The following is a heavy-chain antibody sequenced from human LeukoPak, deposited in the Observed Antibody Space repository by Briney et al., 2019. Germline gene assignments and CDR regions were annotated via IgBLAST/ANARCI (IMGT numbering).Heavy chain of an antibody. V-gene: IGHV5-51*01. CDR3: ALSNNPGY. Sequence: GESLKISCRGSAYSFTSNWIGWVRQLPGKGLEWMGIIYPGDSDTRYSPSFQGQVTISADKSISTAYLQWSSRKAFDTAMYYCALSNNPGYWGQGTLVTVSS. D-gene: IGHD5/OR15-5a*01. J-gene: IGHJ4*02. CDR1: AYSFTSNW. CDR2: IYPGDSDT.